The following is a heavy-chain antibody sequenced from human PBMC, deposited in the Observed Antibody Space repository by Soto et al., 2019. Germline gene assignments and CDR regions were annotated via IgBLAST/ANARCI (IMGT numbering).Heavy chain of an antibody. V-gene: IGHV3-23*01. CDR2: ISGSGGST. CDR1: GFTFSSYA. J-gene: IGHJ6*02. CDR3: ATDPGIVGASSDYYYYYGMDV. Sequence: EVQLLESGGGLVQPGGSLRLSCAASGFTFSSYAMSWVRQAPGKGLEWVSAISGSGGSTYYEDSVKGRFTISRDNSKNTLYLQMNSLSAEDTAVYYCATDPGIVGASSDYYYYYGMDVWGQGTTVTVSS. D-gene: IGHD1-26*01.